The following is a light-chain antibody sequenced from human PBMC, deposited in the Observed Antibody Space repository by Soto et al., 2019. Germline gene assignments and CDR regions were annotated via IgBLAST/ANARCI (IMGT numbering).Light chain of an antibody. J-gene: IGKJ3*01. Sequence: EIVMTQSPATLSVSPGERATLSCRDSQSIRSNLAWYQQKPGQAPRLLIYGASTRATGIPATFSGSGSGTEFTLPISSLQSEDFAGYYWQQSNTWPFTFRPGTKVHIK. V-gene: IGKV3-15*01. CDR2: GAS. CDR1: QSIRSN. CDR3: QQSNTWPFT.